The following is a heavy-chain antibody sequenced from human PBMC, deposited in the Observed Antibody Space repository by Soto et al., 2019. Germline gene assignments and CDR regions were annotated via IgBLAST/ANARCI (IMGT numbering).Heavy chain of an antibody. D-gene: IGHD2-15*01. Sequence: QVHLLQSGAEVQKPGASVKVSCKTSGYTFNDFGITWVRQAPGLGLEWLGWIYSKAGKMNFAPKFQNRVIMTKDTSTSTAFMELTSLTFGDSAIYFCGRDIACDIDYWGQGTLVTVS. CDR2: IYSKAGKM. V-gene: IGHV1-18*01. CDR1: GYTFNDFG. CDR3: GRDIACDIDY. J-gene: IGHJ4*02.